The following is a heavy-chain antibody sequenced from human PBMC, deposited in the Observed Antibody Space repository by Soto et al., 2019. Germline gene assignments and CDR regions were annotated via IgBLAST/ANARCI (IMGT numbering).Heavy chain of an antibody. CDR3: ATSLRRVASSSWYDWFDP. J-gene: IGHJ5*02. CDR1: GYTLTELS. D-gene: IGHD6-13*01. V-gene: IGHV1-24*01. CDR2: FDPEDGET. Sequence: ASVKVSCKVSGYTLTELSMHWVRQAPGKGLEWMGGFDPEDGETIYAQKFQGRVTMTEDTSTDTAYMELSSLRSEDTAVYYCATSLRRVASSSWYDWFDPWGQGTLVTGSS.